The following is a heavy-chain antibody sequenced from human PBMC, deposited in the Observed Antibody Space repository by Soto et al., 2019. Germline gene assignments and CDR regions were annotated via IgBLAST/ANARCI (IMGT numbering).Heavy chain of an antibody. CDR3: ARDGKKLLWFGELLGWFAP. CDR1: GYTFTGYY. J-gene: IGHJ5*02. D-gene: IGHD3-10*01. Sequence: SVKVSCKASGYTFTGYYMHWVRQAPGQGLEWMGWINPNSGGTNYAQKFQGRVTMTRDTSISTAYMELSRLRSDDTAVYYCARDGKKLLWFGELLGWFAPWGQGTLVTVSS. V-gene: IGHV1-2*02. CDR2: INPNSGGT.